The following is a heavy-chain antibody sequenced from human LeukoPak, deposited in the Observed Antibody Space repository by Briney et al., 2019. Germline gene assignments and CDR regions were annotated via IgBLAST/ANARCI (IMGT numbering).Heavy chain of an antibody. J-gene: IGHJ6*02. CDR1: GFTFSSYA. Sequence: GRSLRLSCAASGFTFSSYAMHWVRQAPGKGLEWVAVISYDGSNKYYADSVKGRFTISRDNSKNTLYLQMNSLRAEDTAVYYCAREKSGYYYGMDAWGQGTTVTVSS. V-gene: IGHV3-30-3*01. CDR2: ISYDGSNK. D-gene: IGHD3-10*01. CDR3: AREKSGYYYGMDA.